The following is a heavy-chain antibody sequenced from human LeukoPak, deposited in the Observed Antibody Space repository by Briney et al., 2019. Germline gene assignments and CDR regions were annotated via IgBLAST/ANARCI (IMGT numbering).Heavy chain of an antibody. CDR2: ITTSSSYI. Sequence: GGSLRLSCAASGFTFSTYSMNWVRQAPGRGLEWVSSITTSSSYIYYADSVKGRFTSSRDNAKNSLYLQMNSLRAEDTAVYYCARVHSSGQLETFDYWGQGTLVTVSS. CDR1: GFTFSTYS. CDR3: ARVHSSGQLETFDY. J-gene: IGHJ4*02. D-gene: IGHD6-19*01. V-gene: IGHV3-21*01.